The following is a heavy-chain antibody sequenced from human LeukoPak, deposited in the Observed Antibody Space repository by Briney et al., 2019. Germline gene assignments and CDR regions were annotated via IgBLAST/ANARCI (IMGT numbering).Heavy chain of an antibody. Sequence: GGSLRLSCAASGFTFGTYGMHWVRQAPGKGLEWVAYIRFDGKNTNYADSVKGRLTISRDNSKNTLYLQMNTVTTEDTGIYYCAKKKAGDGDRLDSWGQGTRVTVSA. D-gene: IGHD5-24*01. V-gene: IGHV3-30*02. CDR1: GFTFGTYG. CDR2: IRFDGKNT. J-gene: IGHJ4*02. CDR3: AKKKAGDGDRLDS.